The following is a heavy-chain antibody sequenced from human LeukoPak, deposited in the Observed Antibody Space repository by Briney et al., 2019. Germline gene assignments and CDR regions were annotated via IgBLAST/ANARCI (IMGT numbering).Heavy chain of an antibody. J-gene: IGHJ5*02. CDR2: IYYSGST. V-gene: IGHV4-59*12. CDR1: GDSITSYY. Sequence: EPSETLSLTCTVSGDSITSYYWSWIRQPPGKGLEWIGYIYYSGSTNYNPSLKSRVTISVDKSKNQFSLKLSSVTAADTAVYYCARDLAPADPWGQGTLVTVSS. CDR3: ARDLAPADP.